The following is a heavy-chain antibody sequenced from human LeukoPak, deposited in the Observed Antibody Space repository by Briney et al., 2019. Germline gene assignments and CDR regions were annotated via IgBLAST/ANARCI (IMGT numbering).Heavy chain of an antibody. CDR3: ARQVYYGSGSYSNDAFDI. CDR1: GYSISSGYY. D-gene: IGHD3-10*01. V-gene: IGHV4-38-2*02. CDR2: IYHSGST. J-gene: IGHJ3*02. Sequence: SETLSLTCTVSGYSISSGYYWGWIRQPPGQGLEWIGSIYHSGSTYYNPPLKSRVTISVDTSKNQFSLKLSSVTAADTAVYYCARQVYYGSGSYSNDAFDIWGQGTMVTVSS.